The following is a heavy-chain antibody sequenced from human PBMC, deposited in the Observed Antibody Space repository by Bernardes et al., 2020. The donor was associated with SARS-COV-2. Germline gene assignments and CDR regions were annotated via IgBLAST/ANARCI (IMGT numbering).Heavy chain of an antibody. Sequence: GGSLRLSCVASGFTYSSVAMGWVRQAPGKGLEWVSLISNSGGTYYADSVQGRLTISRDNSKNTLYLQMDSLRAEDTAIYYCAKTPSSGWSSDYFDYWGQGSLVTVAS. V-gene: IGHV3-23*01. D-gene: IGHD6-19*01. CDR2: ISNSGGT. J-gene: IGHJ4*02. CDR1: GFTYSSVA. CDR3: AKTPSSGWSSDYFDY.